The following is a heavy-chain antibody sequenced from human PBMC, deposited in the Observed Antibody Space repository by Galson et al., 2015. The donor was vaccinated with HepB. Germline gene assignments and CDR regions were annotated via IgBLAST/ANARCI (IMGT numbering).Heavy chain of an antibody. V-gene: IGHV1-3*01. CDR2: INAGNGNT. D-gene: IGHD6-13*01. Sequence: SVKVSCKASGYTFTSYAMHWVRQAPGQRLEWMGWINAGNGNTKYSQKFQGRVTITRDASASTAYMELSSLRSEDTAVYYCARDLRKAAAGTRRVNYYYYYGMDVWGQGTTVTVSS. CDR1: GYTFTSYA. J-gene: IGHJ6*02. CDR3: ARDLRKAAAGTRRVNYYYYYGMDV.